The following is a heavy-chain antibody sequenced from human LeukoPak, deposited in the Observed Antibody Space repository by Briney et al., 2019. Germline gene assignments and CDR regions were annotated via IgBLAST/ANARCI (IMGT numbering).Heavy chain of an antibody. CDR1: GGSISSSSYY. V-gene: IGHV4-39*07. D-gene: IGHD2-15*01. J-gene: IGHJ4*02. CDR3: ARDAHCSGGSCYINY. Sequence: SETLSLTCTVSGGSISSSSYYWGWIRQPPGKGLEWIGSIYYSGSTYYSPSLKSRVTISVDTSKDQFSLKLSSVTAADTAVYYCARDAHCSGGSCYINYWGQGTLVTVSS. CDR2: IYYSGST.